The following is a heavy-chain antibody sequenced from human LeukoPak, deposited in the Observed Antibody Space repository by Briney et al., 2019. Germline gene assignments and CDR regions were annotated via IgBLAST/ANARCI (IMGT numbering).Heavy chain of an antibody. V-gene: IGHV3-7*01. CDR1: GFKFSDYW. CDR2: IKEDGSVK. D-gene: IGHD3-3*01. J-gene: IGHJ4*02. Sequence: GGSLRLSCAASGFKFSDYWMNWVRQAPGKGLEWVANIKEDGSVKNYVDSVRGRFTISRDNAKDSLSLEMNSLRAEDTAVYYCTWSGEADWGQGTLVTVSS. CDR3: TWSGEAD.